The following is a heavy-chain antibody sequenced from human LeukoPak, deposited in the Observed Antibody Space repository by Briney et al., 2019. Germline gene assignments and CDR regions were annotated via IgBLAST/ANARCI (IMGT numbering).Heavy chain of an antibody. J-gene: IGHJ4*02. D-gene: IGHD2/OR15-2a*01. CDR3: AKESLDRLSIDY. CDR2: ISYDGSNK. Sequence: GRSLRLSCAASGFTFSSYAMHWVRQAPGRGLEWVAVISYDGSNKYYADSVKGRFTISRDNSKNTLYLQMNSLRAEDTAVYYCAKESLDRLSIDYWGQGTLVTVSS. CDR1: GFTFSSYA. V-gene: IGHV3-30-3*01.